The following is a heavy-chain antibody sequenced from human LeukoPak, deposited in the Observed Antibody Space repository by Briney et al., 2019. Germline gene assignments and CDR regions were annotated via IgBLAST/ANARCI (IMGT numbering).Heavy chain of an antibody. Sequence: ASVKVSCKASGYTFSNYGISWVRQAPGHGLEWMGWISGHNGNTNYAEKFQGRATMTTDTSTNTAYIELRSLRFDDTAVYYCARDFAWGSGGAPIDDNWLDPWGQGSLVTVSS. CDR3: ARDFAWGSGGAPIDDNWLDP. CDR1: GYTFSNYG. V-gene: IGHV1-18*01. J-gene: IGHJ5*02. D-gene: IGHD7-27*01. CDR2: ISGHNGNT.